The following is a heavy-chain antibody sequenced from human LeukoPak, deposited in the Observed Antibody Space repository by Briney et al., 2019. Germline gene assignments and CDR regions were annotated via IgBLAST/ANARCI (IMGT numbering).Heavy chain of an antibody. V-gene: IGHV4-34*01. Sequence: SETLFLTCAVYGGSFSGYYWSWICNRPGQGLGWIGEINLIGSANSNQSLNSRVNISVDTSKIQFSLKRSSVTAADTAVYYCARSEMATTSTDYFDYWGQGTLVTVSS. D-gene: IGHD5-24*01. CDR2: INLIGSA. CDR1: GGSFSGYY. J-gene: IGHJ4*02. CDR3: ARSEMATTSTDYFDY.